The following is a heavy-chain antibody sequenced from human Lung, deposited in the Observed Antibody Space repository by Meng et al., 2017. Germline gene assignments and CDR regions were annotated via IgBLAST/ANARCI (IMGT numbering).Heavy chain of an antibody. J-gene: IGHJ4*02. CDR3: ARGPTTMAHDFDY. Sequence: QVQLQQWAAVLLKPSETLSLTCVVSGGAFSDYYWSWIRQPPGKGLEWIGEINHSGRTNYNPSLESRATISVDTSQNNLSLKLSSVTAADSAVYYCARGPTTMAHDFDYWGQGTLVTVSS. CDR1: GGAFSDYY. CDR2: INHSGRT. V-gene: IGHV4-34*01. D-gene: IGHD4-11*01.